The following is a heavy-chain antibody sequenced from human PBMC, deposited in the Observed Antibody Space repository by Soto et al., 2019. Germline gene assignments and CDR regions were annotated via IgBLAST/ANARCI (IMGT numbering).Heavy chain of an antibody. Sequence: QVQLVESGGGVVQPGRSLRLSCAASGFTFSSNAMHWVRQAPGKGLEWVAIMSYDGNNQYYAGSVKGRFTISRDNFKNTLHLQMNSLRAEDTAVYYCAKALGELSPESFDYWGQGILVTVSS. CDR2: MSYDGNNQ. V-gene: IGHV3-30*18. CDR1: GFTFSSNA. CDR3: AKALGELSPESFDY. D-gene: IGHD3-16*02. J-gene: IGHJ4*02.